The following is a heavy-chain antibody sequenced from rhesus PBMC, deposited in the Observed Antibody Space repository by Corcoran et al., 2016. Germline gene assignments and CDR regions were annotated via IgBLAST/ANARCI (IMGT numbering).Heavy chain of an antibody. CDR2: IKCDGGTT. D-gene: IGHD3-16*01. V-gene: IGHV3S5*01. Sequence: EVQLVETGGGLVQPGGSLKLSCAASGFTFSSYGMSWVRQAPGKGLEWVSAIKCDGGTTYYADSVKGRFTSSRDNSKNTLSLQMNSLRAEDTAVYYCAVTAYYSGSDFDYWGQGVLVTVSS. CDR3: AVTAYYSGSDFDY. J-gene: IGHJ4*01. CDR1: GFTFSSYG.